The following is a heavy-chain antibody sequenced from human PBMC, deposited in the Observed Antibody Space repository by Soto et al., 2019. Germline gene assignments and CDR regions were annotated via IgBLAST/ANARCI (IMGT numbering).Heavy chain of an antibody. J-gene: IGHJ6*02. V-gene: IGHV1-69*13. CDR1: GGTFSSYA. Sequence: GASVKVSCKASGGTFSSYAISWVRQAPGQGLEWMGGIIPIFGTANYAQKFQGRVTINADESTSTAYMELSSLRSEDTAVYYCVSPNVLRFLEWLPRYYYYGMDVWGQGTTVTVSS. CDR2: IIPIFGTA. D-gene: IGHD3-3*01. CDR3: VSPNVLRFLEWLPRYYYYGMDV.